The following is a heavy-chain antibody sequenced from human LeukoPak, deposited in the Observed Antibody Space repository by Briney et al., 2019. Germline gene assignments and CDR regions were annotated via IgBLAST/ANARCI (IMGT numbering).Heavy chain of an antibody. J-gene: IGHJ4*02. CDR2: INPSGGST. CDR1: GYTFTSYY. Sequence: ASVTVSCTASGYTFTSYYMHWVRQAPGQGLEWMGIINPSGGSTSYAQKFQGRVTMTRDTSTSTVYMELSSLRSEDTAVYYCARARRSSSWPNYYFDYWGQGTLVTVSS. V-gene: IGHV1-46*01. D-gene: IGHD6-13*01. CDR3: ARARRSSSWPNYYFDY.